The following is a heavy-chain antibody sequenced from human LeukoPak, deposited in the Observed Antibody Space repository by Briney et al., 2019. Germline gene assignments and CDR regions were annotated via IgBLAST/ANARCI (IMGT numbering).Heavy chain of an antibody. CDR1: GFTFSSYG. CDR3: ATPGPEFDF. D-gene: IGHD1-14*01. V-gene: IGHV3-23*01. J-gene: IGHJ4*02. Sequence: PGGSLRLSCAASGFTFSSYGMSWVRQAPGKGLEWVSSISGSGDKTYYADSVKGRFTISRDNSKNTPYLQMNSLRAEDTAVYYCATPGPEFDFWGQGTLVTVSS. CDR2: ISGSGDKT.